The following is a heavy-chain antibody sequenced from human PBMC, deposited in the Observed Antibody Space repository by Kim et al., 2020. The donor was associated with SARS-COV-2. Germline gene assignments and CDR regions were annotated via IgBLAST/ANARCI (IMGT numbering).Heavy chain of an antibody. CDR3: ARILWFGGPKPGFDP. D-gene: IGHD3-10*01. Sequence: SVKCRFTIAKDNAKNSLELQMNSLRAEDAAVYYCARILWFGGPKPGFDPWGQGTLVTVSS. J-gene: IGHJ5*02. V-gene: IGHV3-11*01.